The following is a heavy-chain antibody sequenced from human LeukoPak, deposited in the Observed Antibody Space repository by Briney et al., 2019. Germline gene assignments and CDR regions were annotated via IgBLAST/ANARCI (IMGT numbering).Heavy chain of an antibody. V-gene: IGHV5-51*01. Sequence: GESLKISCKGSGYSFTSYWIGWVRQMPGKGLEWMGIIYPGDSDTRYSPSFQGQVTISANKSISTAYLQWSSLKASDTDMYHCARRSPDSSGQFDYWGQGTLVTVSS. J-gene: IGHJ4*02. D-gene: IGHD3-22*01. CDR2: IYPGDSDT. CDR3: ARRSPDSSGQFDY. CDR1: GYSFTSYW.